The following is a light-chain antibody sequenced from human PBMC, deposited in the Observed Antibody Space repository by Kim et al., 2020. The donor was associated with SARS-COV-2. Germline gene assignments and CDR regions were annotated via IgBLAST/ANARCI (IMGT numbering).Light chain of an antibody. CDR3: NSRDSSGNHV. CDR1: SLRSYY. Sequence: VALGQTVRSTGQGDSLRSYYASWYQQKPGQAPVLVIYGKNNRPSGIPDRFSGSSSGNTASLTITGAQAEDEADYYCNSRDSSGNHVFGTGTKVTVL. V-gene: IGLV3-19*01. J-gene: IGLJ1*01. CDR2: GKN.